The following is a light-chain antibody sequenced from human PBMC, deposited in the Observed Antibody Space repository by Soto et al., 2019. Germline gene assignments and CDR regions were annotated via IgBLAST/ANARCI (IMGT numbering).Light chain of an antibody. CDR2: EVN. Sequence: QSVLTQPPSASGSPGQSVTISCTGTSSDVGGYNYVSWYQQHPGKAPKLMIYEVNKRPSGVPDRFSGSKSGNTASPTVSGLQAEDEADYYSSSYAGSTNPNFVFGTGTNVTDL. CDR1: SSDVGGYNY. CDR3: SSYAGSTNPNFV. V-gene: IGLV2-8*01. J-gene: IGLJ1*01.